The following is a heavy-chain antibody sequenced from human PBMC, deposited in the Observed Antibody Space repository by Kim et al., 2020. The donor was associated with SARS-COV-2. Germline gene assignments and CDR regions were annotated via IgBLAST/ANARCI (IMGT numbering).Heavy chain of an antibody. J-gene: IGHJ4*02. Sequence: TTYAQKFWGRVTVTRDTSTSTLYMELNSLRSEDTAVYYCAREGESLKHFDYWGQGTLVTVSS. CDR3: AREGESLKHFDY. V-gene: IGHV1-46*01. CDR2: T. D-gene: IGHD3-16*01.